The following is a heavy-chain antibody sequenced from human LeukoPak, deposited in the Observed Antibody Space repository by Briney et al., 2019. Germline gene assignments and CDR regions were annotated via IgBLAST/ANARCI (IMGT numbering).Heavy chain of an antibody. J-gene: IGHJ5*02. V-gene: IGHV1-2*02. CDR2: INPNSGGT. CDR3: ARVEGWGHLPAAGKLNWFDP. CDR1: GYTFTGYY. Sequence: ASVKVSCKASGYTFTGYYMHWVRQAPGQGLEWMGWINPNSGGTNYAQKLQGRVTMTTDTSTSTAYMELRSLRSDDTAVYYCARVEGWGHLPAAGKLNWFDPWGQGTLVTVSS. D-gene: IGHD6-13*01.